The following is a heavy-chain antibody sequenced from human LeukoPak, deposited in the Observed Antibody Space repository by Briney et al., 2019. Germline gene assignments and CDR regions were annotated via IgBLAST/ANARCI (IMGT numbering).Heavy chain of an antibody. Sequence: GGSLRLSCAASGFTFHNYWMAWVRQTPGKGLEWVANIKHDASEKYYVDSVKGRFTISRDNAQNSFFLQMNSLRAEDTAVYYCAGSSSTYYDYVWGTEGYYFDYWGQGTLVTVSS. V-gene: IGHV3-7*01. CDR3: AGSSSTYYDYVWGTEGYYFDY. CDR2: IKHDASEK. CDR1: GFTFHNYW. J-gene: IGHJ4*02. D-gene: IGHD3-16*01.